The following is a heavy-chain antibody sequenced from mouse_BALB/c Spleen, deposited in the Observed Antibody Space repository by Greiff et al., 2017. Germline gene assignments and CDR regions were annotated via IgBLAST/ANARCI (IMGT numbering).Heavy chain of an antibody. Sequence: EVKVVESGGGLVKPGGSLKLSCAASGFTFSSSTMSWVRQTPEKRLEWVATISSGGSYTYYPDSVKGRYTISRDNAKNTLYLQMSSLKSEDTAMYYCTSDRDCDYWGQGTTLTVSS. D-gene: IGHD3-1*01. J-gene: IGHJ2*01. V-gene: IGHV5-6-4*01. CDR2: ISSGGSYT. CDR1: GFTFSSST. CDR3: TSDRDCDY.